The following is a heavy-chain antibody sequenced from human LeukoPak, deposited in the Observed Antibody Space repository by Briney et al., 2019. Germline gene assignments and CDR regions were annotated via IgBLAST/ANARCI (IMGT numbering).Heavy chain of an antibody. CDR2: INPNSGGT. CDR3: ARGRYCSGGSCGWFDP. D-gene: IGHD2-15*01. Sequence: ASVKVSCKASGYTFTGYYMHWVRQAPGQGLEWMGRINPNSGGTNYAQKFQGRVTMTRDTSISTAYMELSRLGSDDTAVYYCARGRYCSGGSCGWFDPWGQGTLVTVSS. J-gene: IGHJ5*02. V-gene: IGHV1-2*06. CDR1: GYTFTGYY.